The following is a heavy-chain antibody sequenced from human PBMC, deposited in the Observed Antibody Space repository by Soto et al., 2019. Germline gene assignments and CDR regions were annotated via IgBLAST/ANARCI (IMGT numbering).Heavy chain of an antibody. V-gene: IGHV3-7*01. D-gene: IGHD5-18*01. CDR1: GFTFSSYW. CDR2: IKQDGSEK. CDR3: ARGFGYSYEVLDY. J-gene: IGHJ4*02. Sequence: PGGSLRLSCAASGFTFSSYWMSWVRQAPGKGLEWVANIKQDGSEKYYVDSVKGRFTISRDNAKNSLYLQMNSLRAEDTAVYYCARGFGYSYEVLDYWGQGTLVTVSS.